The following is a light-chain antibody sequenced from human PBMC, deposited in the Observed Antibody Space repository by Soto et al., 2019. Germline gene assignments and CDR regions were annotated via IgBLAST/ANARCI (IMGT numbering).Light chain of an antibody. CDR3: RSFTSSSTLV. Sequence: QSALTQPPSVSGSPGQSVTISCTGTSSDIGSYNRVSWYQQPPGTAPKVVISEVSNRPSGVPDRFSGSKSGNTASLTISGLQAEDEADYYCRSFTSSSTLVFGGGTKLTVL. CDR2: EVS. J-gene: IGLJ2*01. CDR1: SSDIGSYNR. V-gene: IGLV2-18*02.